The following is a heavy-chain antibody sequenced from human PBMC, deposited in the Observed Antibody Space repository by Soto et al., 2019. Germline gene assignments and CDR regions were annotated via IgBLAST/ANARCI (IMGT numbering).Heavy chain of an antibody. D-gene: IGHD6-13*01. V-gene: IGHV5-51*01. Sequence: GESLKISCKGSGYSFSTNWIGWVRQMPGKGLEWMGIIYPGDSDTRYSPSLEGQVAISADKSINTAYLQWSSLKASDTAMYYCARHSGIVTDGTEWGQGTLVTVSS. J-gene: IGHJ1*01. CDR2: IYPGDSDT. CDR3: ARHSGIVTDGTE. CDR1: GYSFSTNW.